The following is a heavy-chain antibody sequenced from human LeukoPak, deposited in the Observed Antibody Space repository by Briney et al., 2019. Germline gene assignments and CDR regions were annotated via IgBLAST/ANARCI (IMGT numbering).Heavy chain of an antibody. D-gene: IGHD6-13*01. V-gene: IGHV3-48*01. CDR1: GFTFSSYS. J-gene: IGHJ4*02. CDR3: ARAKSSSWTFDY. CDR2: ISSSSSTI. Sequence: PGGSLRLFCAASGFTFSSYSMNWVLQAPGRGLEWVSYISSSSSTIYYADSVKGRFTISRDNAKNSLYLQMNSLRAEDTAVYYCARAKSSSWTFDYWGQGTLVTVSS.